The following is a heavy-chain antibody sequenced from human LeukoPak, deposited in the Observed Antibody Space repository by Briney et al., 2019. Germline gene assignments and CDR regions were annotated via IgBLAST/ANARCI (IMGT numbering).Heavy chain of an antibody. CDR1: GFTFSSYG. J-gene: IGHJ6*02. Sequence: GGSLRLSCAASGFTFSSYGMHWVRQAPGKGLEWVAVIWYDGSNKYYADSVKGRFTISRDNSKNMQYLQMNSLRVEDTAVYYCARGRGGAASLRYYGMDVWGQGTTVTVSS. CDR3: ARGRGGAASLRYYGMDV. D-gene: IGHD2-15*01. CDR2: IWYDGSNK. V-gene: IGHV3-33*01.